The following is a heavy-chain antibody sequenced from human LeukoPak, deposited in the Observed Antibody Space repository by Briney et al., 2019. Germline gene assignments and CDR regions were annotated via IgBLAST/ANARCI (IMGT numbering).Heavy chain of an antibody. Sequence: GGSLRLSCAASGFTFSSYAMNWVRQAPGKGLEWVSSISSSSSYIYYADSVKGRFTISRDNAKNSLYLQMNSLRAEDTAVYYCARVAVADFDYWGQGTLVTVSS. CDR2: ISSSSSYI. CDR3: ARVAVADFDY. CDR1: GFTFSSYA. D-gene: IGHD6-19*01. J-gene: IGHJ4*02. V-gene: IGHV3-21*01.